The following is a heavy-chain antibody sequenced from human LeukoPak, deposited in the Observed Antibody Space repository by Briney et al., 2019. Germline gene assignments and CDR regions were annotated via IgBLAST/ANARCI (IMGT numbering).Heavy chain of an antibody. Sequence: AGGSLRLSCSASGFTFSSYAMHWVRQAPGKGLEYVSAISSNGGSTYYADSVKGRFTISRDNSKNTLYLQMNSLRAEDTAVYYCAKGDARITIFGVVIISPYYFDYWGQGTLVTVSS. J-gene: IGHJ4*02. CDR2: ISSNGGST. CDR1: GFTFSSYA. V-gene: IGHV3-64*04. D-gene: IGHD3-3*01. CDR3: AKGDARITIFGVVIISPYYFDY.